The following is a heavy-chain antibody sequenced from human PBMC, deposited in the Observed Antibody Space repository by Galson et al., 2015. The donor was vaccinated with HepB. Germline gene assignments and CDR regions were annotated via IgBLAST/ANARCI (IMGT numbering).Heavy chain of an antibody. J-gene: IGHJ4*02. CDR3: ARDAPYYDILTGPPDY. CDR1: GYTFAVSY. D-gene: IGHD3-9*01. V-gene: IGHV1-2*06. CDR2: INPNRGGT. Sequence: SVKVSCKASGYTFAVSYIHWVRQAPGQGLEWMGRINPNRGGTSYAPKFQGRVTMTRDTSISTAYMERSRRTSDDTAVYYCARDAPYYDILTGPPDYWGQGTLVTVSS.